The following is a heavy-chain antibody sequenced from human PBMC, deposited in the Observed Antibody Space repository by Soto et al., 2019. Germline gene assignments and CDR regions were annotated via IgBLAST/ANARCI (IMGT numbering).Heavy chain of an antibody. CDR1: GFTFTSSA. D-gene: IGHD6-13*01. V-gene: IGHV1-58*01. Sequence: SVKVSCKASGFTFTSSAVQWVRQARGQRLEWIGWIVVGSGDTHSAQKFQERVTITRDMSTSTAYIELSSLRSEDTAVYYCAAAITAAVVTGQHYVMAVSAQGTSVTVSS. J-gene: IGHJ6*02. CDR2: IVVGSGDT. CDR3: AAAITAAVVTGQHYVMAV.